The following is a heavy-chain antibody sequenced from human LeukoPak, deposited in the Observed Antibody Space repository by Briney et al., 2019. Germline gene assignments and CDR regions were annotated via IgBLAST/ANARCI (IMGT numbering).Heavy chain of an antibody. V-gene: IGHV3-66*01. CDR3: AKADGGSSYFDY. J-gene: IGHJ4*02. D-gene: IGHD6-6*01. Sequence: GGSLRLSCVASGITVSSNYMSWVRQAPGKGLEWVSIIYSGGATFYADSVKGRFIISRENSKNTLWLQMNSLRAEDTAVYYCAKADGGSSYFDYWGQGTLVTISS. CDR2: IYSGGAT. CDR1: GITVSSNY.